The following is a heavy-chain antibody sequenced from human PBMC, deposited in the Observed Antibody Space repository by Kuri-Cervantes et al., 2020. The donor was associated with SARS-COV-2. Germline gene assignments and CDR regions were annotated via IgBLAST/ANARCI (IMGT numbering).Heavy chain of an antibody. V-gene: IGHV3-7*01. Sequence: GGSLRLSCAASGFTFSSYWMSWVRQAPGKGLEWVANIKQDGSEKYYVDSVKGRFTISRDNAKNSLYLQMNSLRAEDTAVYYCARDLEIAARLGPFDYWGQGTLVTVSS. D-gene: IGHD6-6*01. J-gene: IGHJ4*02. CDR2: IKQDGSEK. CDR3: ARDLEIAARLGPFDY. CDR1: GFTFSSYW.